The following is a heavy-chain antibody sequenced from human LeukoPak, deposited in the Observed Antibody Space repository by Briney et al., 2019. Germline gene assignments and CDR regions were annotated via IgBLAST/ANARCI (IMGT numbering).Heavy chain of an antibody. V-gene: IGHV3-74*01. CDR3: TRGGSSRYTITY. Sequence: PGGSLRLSCAASGFTFSNFWMHWVRHVPGKGLVWVSRINSDGTNTTYADSVKGRFTLSRDNAKNMVYLQMNSLGVEDTAVYYCTRGGSSRYTITYWGQGTLVTVSS. CDR2: INSDGTNT. CDR1: GFTFSNFW. J-gene: IGHJ4*02. D-gene: IGHD6-13*01.